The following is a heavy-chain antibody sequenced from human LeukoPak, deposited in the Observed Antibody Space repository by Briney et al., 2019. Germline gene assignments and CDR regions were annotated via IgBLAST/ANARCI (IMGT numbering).Heavy chain of an antibody. J-gene: IGHJ4*02. Sequence: PTGASLRLSCAASGWTFEDYGVSWVRQAPRKGLEWVSGINWNGGSTGYADSVKGRFTISRDNAKNSLYLQMNSLRAEDTALYYGARGEDDSSGYYYSYWGQGTLVTVSS. CDR2: INWNGGST. CDR1: GWTFEDYG. V-gene: IGHV3-20*04. D-gene: IGHD3-22*01. CDR3: ARGEDDSSGYYYSY.